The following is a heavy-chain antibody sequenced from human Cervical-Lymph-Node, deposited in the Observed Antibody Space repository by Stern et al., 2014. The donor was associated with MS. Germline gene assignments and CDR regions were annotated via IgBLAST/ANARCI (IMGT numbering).Heavy chain of an antibody. CDR3: ARDLLWFGEFDWGAMDV. J-gene: IGHJ6*02. V-gene: IGHV3-30-3*01. CDR1: GFNFSSYA. D-gene: IGHD3-10*01. CDR2: ISYDGSKA. Sequence: VQLVESGGGVVQPGRSLRLSCAATGFNFSSYAMQWVRQAPGKGLEWGAVISYDGSKAYYSDSVKGLFTISRDNSKKTLFLQMNSLRPEDTADYYCARDLLWFGEFDWGAMDVWGHGTTVTVSS.